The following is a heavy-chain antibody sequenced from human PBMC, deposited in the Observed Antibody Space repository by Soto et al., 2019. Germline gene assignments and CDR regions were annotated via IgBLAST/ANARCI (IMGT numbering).Heavy chain of an antibody. D-gene: IGHD6-19*01. CDR1: GGSISSSSYY. V-gene: IGHV4-39*01. CDR2: IYYSGSP. J-gene: IGHJ6*02. CDR3: AVPAASVAGASGSYYYYGMDV. Sequence: QLQLQESGPGLVKPSETLSLTCTVSGGSISSSSYYWGWIRQPPGKGLEWIGYIYYSGSPYYNPSLKRRVTISVDTSKNQFSLKLGSVTAADTAVYYCAVPAASVAGASGSYYYYGMDVWGQGTTVTVSS.